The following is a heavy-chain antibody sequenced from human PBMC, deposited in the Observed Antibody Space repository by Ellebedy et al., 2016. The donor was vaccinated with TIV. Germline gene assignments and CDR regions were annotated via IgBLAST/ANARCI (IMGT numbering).Heavy chain of an antibody. D-gene: IGHD6-19*01. Sequence: MPGGSLRLSCTVSGGSISSSSYYWGWIRQPPGKGLEWIGSFYFSGSTYYNPSLKSRVTISKDTSKNQFSLKLTSVTAADTAVYYCARRSSDWSALDFWGQGTLATVSS. J-gene: IGHJ4*02. CDR2: FYFSGST. V-gene: IGHV4-39*01. CDR3: ARRSSDWSALDF. CDR1: GGSISSSSYY.